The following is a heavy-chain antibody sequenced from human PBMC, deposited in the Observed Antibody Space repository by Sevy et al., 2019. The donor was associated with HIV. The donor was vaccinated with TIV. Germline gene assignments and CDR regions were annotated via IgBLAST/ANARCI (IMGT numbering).Heavy chain of an antibody. D-gene: IGHD6-13*01. CDR1: GFTFSDHY. J-gene: IGHJ4*02. V-gene: IGHV3-72*01. CDR2: IRNKADSYTT. Sequence: GGSLRLSCAASGFTFSDHYMEWVLQAPGKGLEWVGRIRNKADSYTTEYAASVKGRFTISRDDSKNSLYLLMNSLKTEDTAVYYCATHAGISAAGRVFDYWGQGTLVTVSS. CDR3: ATHAGISAAGRVFDY.